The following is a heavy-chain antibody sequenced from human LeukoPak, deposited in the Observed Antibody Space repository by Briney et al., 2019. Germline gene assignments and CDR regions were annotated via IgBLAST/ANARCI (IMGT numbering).Heavy chain of an antibody. J-gene: IGHJ3*02. CDR1: GGSISSYY. CDR3: AREIRLDYYDSSGYYYRDAFDI. CDR2: IYYSGST. Sequence: PSETLSLTCTVSGGSISSYYWSWIRQPPGKGLEWIGYIYYSGSTNYNPSLKSRVTISVGTSKNQFSLKLSSVTAADTAVYYCAREIRLDYYDSSGYYYRDAFDIWGQGTMVTVSS. D-gene: IGHD3-22*01. V-gene: IGHV4-59*01.